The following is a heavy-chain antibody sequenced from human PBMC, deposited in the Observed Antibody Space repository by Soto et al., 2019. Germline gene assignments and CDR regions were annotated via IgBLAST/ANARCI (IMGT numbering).Heavy chain of an antibody. V-gene: IGHV1-18*01. Sequence: ASVKVSCKASGYTFTSYGISWVRQAPGQGLEWMGWISAYNGNTNYAQKLQGRVTMTTDTYTSTAYMELRSLRSDDTAVYYCPSDATTMGYFDWSDDAFYIWGRETMVTVSS. CDR2: ISAYNGNT. D-gene: IGHD3-9*01. CDR1: GYTFTSYG. CDR3: PSDATTMGYFDWSDDAFYI. J-gene: IGHJ3*02.